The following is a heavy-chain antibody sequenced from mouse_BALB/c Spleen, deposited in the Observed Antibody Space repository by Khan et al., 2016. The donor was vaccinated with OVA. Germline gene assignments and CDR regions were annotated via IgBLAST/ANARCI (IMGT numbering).Heavy chain of an antibody. CDR2: IWAGGST. J-gene: IGHJ2*01. CDR1: GFSLTSYA. Sequence: VKLLESGPGLVAPSQSLSITCTVTGFSLTSYAIHWIRQPPGKGLEWLGVIWAGGSTNYNSALMSRLSISKDNSQSQVFLKMNSLQTHDTAIYYCARNREPDYFDYWGQGTTLTVAS. V-gene: IGHV2-9*02. CDR3: ARNREPDYFDY.